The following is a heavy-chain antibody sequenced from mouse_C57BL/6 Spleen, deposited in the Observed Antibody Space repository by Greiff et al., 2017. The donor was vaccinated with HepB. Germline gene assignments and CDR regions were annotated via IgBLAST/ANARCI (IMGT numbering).Heavy chain of an antibody. CDR1: GFTFSSYG. CDR3: ARHPYYDYDDGSYYFDY. D-gene: IGHD2-4*01. CDR2: ISSGGSYT. V-gene: IGHV5-6*02. J-gene: IGHJ2*01. Sequence: DVMLVESGGDLVKPGGSLKLSCAASGFTFSSYGMSWVRQTPDKRLEWVATISSGGSYTYYPDSVKGRFTISRDNAKNTLYLQMSSLKSEDTAMYYCARHPYYDYDDGSYYFDYWGLGTTLTVSS.